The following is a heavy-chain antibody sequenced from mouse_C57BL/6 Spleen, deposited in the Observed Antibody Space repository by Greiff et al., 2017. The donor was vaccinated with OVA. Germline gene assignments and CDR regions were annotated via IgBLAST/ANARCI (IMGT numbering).Heavy chain of an antibody. J-gene: IGHJ3*01. CDR2: ISYDGSN. CDR3: ARDSGNYPAWFAY. Sequence: EVQLQQSGPGLVKPSQSLSLTCSVPGYSITSGYYWNWIRQFPGNKLEWMGYISYDGSNNYNPSLKNRISITRDTSKNQFFLKLNSVTTEDTATYYCARDSGNYPAWFAYWGQGTLVTVSA. D-gene: IGHD2-1*01. CDR1: GYSITSGYY. V-gene: IGHV3-6*01.